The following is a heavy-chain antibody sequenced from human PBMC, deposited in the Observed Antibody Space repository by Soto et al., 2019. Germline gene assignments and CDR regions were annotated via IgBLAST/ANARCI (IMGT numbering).Heavy chain of an antibody. D-gene: IGHD2-15*01. J-gene: IGHJ6*03. Sequence: ASVKVSCKASGYTFTSYYMHWVRQAPGQGLEWMGIINPSGGSTSYAQKFQGRVTMTRDTSTSTVYMELSSLRSEDTAVYYCARGREIVVVVAATPGTHYYYYMDVWGKGTTVTVSS. CDR2: INPSGGST. CDR3: ARGREIVVVVAATPGTHYYYYMDV. V-gene: IGHV1-46*01. CDR1: GYTFTSYY.